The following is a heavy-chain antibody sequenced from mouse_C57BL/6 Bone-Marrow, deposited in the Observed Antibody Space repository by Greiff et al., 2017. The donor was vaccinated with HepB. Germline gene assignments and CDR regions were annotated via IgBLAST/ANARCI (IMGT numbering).Heavy chain of an antibody. D-gene: IGHD4-1*02. J-gene: IGHJ1*03. V-gene: IGHV1-85*01. CDR1: GYTFTSYD. CDR3: ARVPSTGTRVWYFDV. Sequence: VQLQQSGPELVKPGASVKLSCKASGYTFTSYDINWVKQRPGQGLEWIGWIYPRDGSTKYNEKFKGKATLTVDTSSSTAYMELHSLTSEDSAVYFCARVPSTGTRVWYFDVWGTGTTVTVSS. CDR2: IYPRDGST.